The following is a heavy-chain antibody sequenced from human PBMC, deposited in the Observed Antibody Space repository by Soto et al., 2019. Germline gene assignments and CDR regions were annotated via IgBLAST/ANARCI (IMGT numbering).Heavy chain of an antibody. CDR2: INSDASST. CDR3: ARRRGWYEFAT. J-gene: IGHJ3*01. V-gene: IGHV3-74*01. D-gene: IGHD6-19*01. Sequence: EVQLVQSGGGKVQPGGSLRLACVGSGLSISGYWMHWVRQVSGKGLVWVSRINSDASSTSYADFVKGRFTISRDNAKNTVYLKMNSLSGEDTAVYYCARRRGWYEFATWGQGTMVTVSP. CDR1: GLSISGYW.